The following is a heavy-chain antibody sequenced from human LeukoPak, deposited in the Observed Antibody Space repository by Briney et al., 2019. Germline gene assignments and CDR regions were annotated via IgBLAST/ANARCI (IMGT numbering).Heavy chain of an antibody. Sequence: AASVKVSCKASGYTFTGYYMHWVRQAPGQGLEWMGWINPNSGGTNYAQKFQGRVTMTRDTSISTAYMELSRLRSDDTAVYYCARDYGSHPLFWFDPWGQGTLVTVPS. CDR1: GYTFTGYY. CDR2: INPNSGGT. CDR3: ARDYGSHPLFWFDP. D-gene: IGHD1-26*01. J-gene: IGHJ5*02. V-gene: IGHV1-2*02.